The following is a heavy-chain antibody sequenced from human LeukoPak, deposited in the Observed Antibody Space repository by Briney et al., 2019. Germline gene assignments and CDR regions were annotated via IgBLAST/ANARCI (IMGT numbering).Heavy chain of an antibody. D-gene: IGHD2/OR15-2a*01. J-gene: IGHJ5*02. CDR1: GASISSHY. CDR2: IYYSGST. Sequence: PSETLSLTCTVSGASISSHYWSWIRQPPGKGLEWIGNIYYSGSTNYNPSLKSRVTISGDTSKNQFSLKLNSVTAADTAVYYCAKNIGRGGFDPWGQGTLVTVSS. V-gene: IGHV4-59*11. CDR3: AKNIGRGGFDP.